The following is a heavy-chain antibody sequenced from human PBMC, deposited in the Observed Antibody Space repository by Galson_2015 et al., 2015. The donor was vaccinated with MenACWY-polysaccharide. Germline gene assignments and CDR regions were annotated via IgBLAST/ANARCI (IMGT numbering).Heavy chain of an antibody. V-gene: IGHV4-59*08. CDR3: ARLWGSGRYEKFDY. J-gene: IGHJ4*02. D-gene: IGHD1-26*01. Sequence: SETLSLTCTVSGGSISNYYWSWMRQPPGKGLEWIGYIYYSGSTNYSPSLKSRVTISVDTSKNQFSLKLNSVTAADTAVYYCARLWGSGRYEKFDYWGQGTLVTVSS. CDR2: IYYSGST. CDR1: GGSISNYY.